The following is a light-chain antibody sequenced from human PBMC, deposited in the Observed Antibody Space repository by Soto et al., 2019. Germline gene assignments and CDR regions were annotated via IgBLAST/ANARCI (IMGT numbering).Light chain of an antibody. V-gene: IGKV3-15*01. CDR1: QSVNNN. Sequence: MMMTQSPATLSVSPGEGATLSCRASQSVNNNLAWYQQKPGQAPRLLIYGASTRATGIPARFSGSGSGREFTLTISTLQSEDFAVYYCQQYNNWPTWTFGQGTKVDIK. CDR3: QQYNNWPTWT. CDR2: GAS. J-gene: IGKJ1*01.